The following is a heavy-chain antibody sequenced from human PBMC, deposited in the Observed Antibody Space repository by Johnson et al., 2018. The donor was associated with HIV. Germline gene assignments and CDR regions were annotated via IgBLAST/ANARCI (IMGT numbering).Heavy chain of an antibody. V-gene: IGHV3-30*02. CDR1: GFTFSSYG. J-gene: IGHJ3*02. D-gene: IGHD5-24*01. CDR3: ARDVRWLPDAFDI. CDR2: IRYDGSNK. Sequence: QVQLVESGGGVVQPGGSLRLSCAASGFTFSSYGMHCVRQAPGKGLEWVAFIRYDGSNKYYADSVQGRFTISRDNSKNTRYQEMNSLRAEDTAVYYCARDVRWLPDAFDIWGQGTMVTVSS.